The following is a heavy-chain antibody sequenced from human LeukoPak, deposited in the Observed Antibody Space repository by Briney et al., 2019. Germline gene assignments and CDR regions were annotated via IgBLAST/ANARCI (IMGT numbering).Heavy chain of an antibody. CDR1: GGTFSTYA. CDR2: IIPIFGTA. J-gene: IGHJ3*02. Sequence: ASVKVSCKASGGTFSTYAISWVRQAPGQGLEWMGGIIPIFGTANYAQKFQGRVTITADESTSTAYMELSSLRSDDTAVYYCARGRELPKNDAFDIWGQGTMVTVSS. CDR3: ARGRELPKNDAFDI. D-gene: IGHD1-26*01. V-gene: IGHV1-69*13.